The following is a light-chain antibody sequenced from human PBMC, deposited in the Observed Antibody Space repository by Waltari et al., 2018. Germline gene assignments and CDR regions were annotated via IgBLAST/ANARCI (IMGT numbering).Light chain of an antibody. CDR2: GAS. CDR3: QHYSHWPPWT. Sequence: EILMTQSPATLSVSPGERATLSCRASESISSNLAWYQQKPGQSPRRLIFGASTRATGIPAGFSGSGSGTEFTLTISSLQSEDFAVYYCQHYSHWPPWTFGQGTKVEIK. V-gene: IGKV3D-15*01. J-gene: IGKJ1*01. CDR1: ESISSN.